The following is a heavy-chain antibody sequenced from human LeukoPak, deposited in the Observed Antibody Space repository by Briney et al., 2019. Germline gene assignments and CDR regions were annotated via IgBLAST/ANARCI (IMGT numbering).Heavy chain of an antibody. D-gene: IGHD1-26*01. CDR3: ARDKVVGATTLDY. V-gene: IGHV3-7*01. CDR2: IRQDGGEI. J-gene: IGHJ4*02. Sequence: GGSLRLSCAASGFTFSDYYMSWIRQAPGKGLEWMANIRQDGGEIYYVDSVKGRFTISRDNAKNSLFLQMNSLRAEDSAVYYCARDKVVGATTLDYWGQGTLVTVSS. CDR1: GFTFSDYY.